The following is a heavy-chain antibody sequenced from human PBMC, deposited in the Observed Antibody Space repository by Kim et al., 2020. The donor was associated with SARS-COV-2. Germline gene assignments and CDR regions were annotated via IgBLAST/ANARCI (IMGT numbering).Heavy chain of an antibody. Sequence: RSNRYSADSVKGRFTVSGDNAKNALYLQMNSLRAEDTAVYYCASALGHWGQGTLVIVSS. D-gene: IGHD7-27*01. J-gene: IGHJ1*01. V-gene: IGHV3-21*01. CDR2: RSNR. CDR3: ASALGH.